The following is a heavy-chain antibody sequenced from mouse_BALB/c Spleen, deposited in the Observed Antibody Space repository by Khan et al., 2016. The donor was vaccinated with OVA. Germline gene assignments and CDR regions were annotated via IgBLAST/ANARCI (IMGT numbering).Heavy chain of an antibody. CDR1: GFTFSNYA. V-gene: IGHV5-6-5*01. J-gene: IGHJ3*01. CDR3: ARDYWFTY. Sequence: EVELVESGGDLVKPGGSLKLSCAASGFTFSNYAMSWVRQTPEKRLEWVASISSGGTTYFPDSVKGRFTISRDNGRNILYLQMSSLRSEDTAMYYCARDYWFTYRGQGTLVTVSA. CDR2: ISSGGTT.